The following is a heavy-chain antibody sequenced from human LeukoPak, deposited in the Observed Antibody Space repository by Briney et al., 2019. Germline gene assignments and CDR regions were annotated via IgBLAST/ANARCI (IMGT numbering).Heavy chain of an antibody. V-gene: IGHV3-30*03. CDR3: EVVVAATPYAFDI. D-gene: IGHD2-15*01. CDR2: ISYDGSNK. J-gene: IGHJ3*02. Sequence: GGSLRLSCAASGFTFSSYGMHWARQAPGKGLEWVAVISYDGSNKYYADSVKGRFTISRDNSKNTLYLQMNSLRAEDTAVCYCEVVVAATPYAFDIWGQGTMVTVSS. CDR1: GFTFSSYG.